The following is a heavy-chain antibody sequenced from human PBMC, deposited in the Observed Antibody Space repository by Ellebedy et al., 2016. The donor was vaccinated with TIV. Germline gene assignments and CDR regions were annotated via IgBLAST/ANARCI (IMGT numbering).Heavy chain of an antibody. J-gene: IGHJ4*02. CDR2: IAPSGGYV. CDR1: GFFFPSHY. Sequence: AASVKVSCKASGFFFPSHYMHWVRQAPGQGLEWMGMIAPSGGYVRYAQKFQGRVIMTTDTSTSTVYMELSSLRSEDTAVYYCVETVLQDFAYWGQGTLVTVFS. D-gene: IGHD6-6*01. CDR3: VETVLQDFAY. V-gene: IGHV1-46*01.